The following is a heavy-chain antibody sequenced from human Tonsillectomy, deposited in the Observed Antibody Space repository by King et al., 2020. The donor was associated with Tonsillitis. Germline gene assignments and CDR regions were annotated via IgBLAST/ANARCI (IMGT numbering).Heavy chain of an antibody. Sequence: VQLVESGGGVVQPGRSLRLSCAASGFIFHSYAMHWVRQAPGKGLEWVAVISYDGSNKYHADSVKGRFTISRDNSKNTLFLQMNSLRAEDTGVYYCARESDLAAPGSLFDCGGQGTLVTVSS. CDR1: GFIFHSYA. D-gene: IGHD6-13*01. CDR3: ARESDLAAPGSLFDC. J-gene: IGHJ4*02. CDR2: ISYDGSNK. V-gene: IGHV3-30*04.